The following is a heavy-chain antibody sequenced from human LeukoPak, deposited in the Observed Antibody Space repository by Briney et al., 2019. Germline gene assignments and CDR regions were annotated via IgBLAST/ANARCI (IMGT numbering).Heavy chain of an antibody. CDR1: GGSISSYY. V-gene: IGHV4-59*08. J-gene: IGHJ4*02. D-gene: IGHD3-3*01. CDR3: ARLYTIFGVAIIRDPYYFDY. Sequence: PSETLSLTCTVSGGSISSYYWSWIRQPPGKGLEWIGYIYYSGSTNYNPSLKSRVTISVDTSKNQFSLKLSSVTAADTAVYYCARLYTIFGVAIIRDPYYFDYWGQGTLVTVSS. CDR2: IYYSGST.